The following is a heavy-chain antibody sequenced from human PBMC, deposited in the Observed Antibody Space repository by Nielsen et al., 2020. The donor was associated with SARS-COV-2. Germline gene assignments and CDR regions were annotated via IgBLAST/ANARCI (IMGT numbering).Heavy chain of an antibody. J-gene: IGHJ4*02. Sequence: SETLSPTCTVSGGSTSSSTYYWGWVRQPPGKGLEWIATISYSGSTYYNPSLTSRVTISVDTSKNQFSLKLSSVTAADTAVYYCSRGTIQLKPLIFDYWGQGALVAVSS. CDR2: ISYSGST. CDR3: SRGTIQLKPLIFDY. CDR1: GGSTSSSTYY. D-gene: IGHD1-1*01. V-gene: IGHV4-39*07.